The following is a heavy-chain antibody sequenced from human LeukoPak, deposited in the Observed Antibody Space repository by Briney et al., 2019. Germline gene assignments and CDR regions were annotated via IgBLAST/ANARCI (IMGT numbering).Heavy chain of an antibody. J-gene: IGHJ1*01. Sequence: SETLSLTCNVSGGSISSYSWSWIRQPPGKGLEWIGYIYYSGSTNYNPSLKSRVTISVDTSKNQFSLKLSSVTAADTAVYYCARAAYYYDSSGYYPGYFQHWGQGTLVTVSS. CDR1: GGSISSYS. V-gene: IGHV4-59*01. CDR2: IYYSGST. D-gene: IGHD3-22*01. CDR3: ARAAYYYDSSGYYPGYFQH.